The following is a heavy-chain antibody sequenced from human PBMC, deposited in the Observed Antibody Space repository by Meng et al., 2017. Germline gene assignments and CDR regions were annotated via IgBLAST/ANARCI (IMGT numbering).Heavy chain of an antibody. CDR3: ARRRGGSSDWFDP. Sequence: QVQLQPWGAGLFKPSETLSLTCAVYGGSFSGYYWSWIRQPPGKGLEWIGEINHSGSTNYNPSLKSRVTISVDTSKNQFSLKLSSVTAADTAVYYCARRRGGSSDWFDPWGQGTLVTVSS. J-gene: IGHJ5*02. V-gene: IGHV4-34*01. CDR2: INHSGST. D-gene: IGHD6-6*01. CDR1: GGSFSGYY.